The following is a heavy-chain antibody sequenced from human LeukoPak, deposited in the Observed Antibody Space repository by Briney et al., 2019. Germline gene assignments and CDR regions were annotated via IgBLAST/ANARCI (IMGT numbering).Heavy chain of an antibody. V-gene: IGHV3-74*01. CDR2: IDTDGSST. D-gene: IGHD4-11*01. Sequence: GGSLRLSCAASGFTFSSYAMSWVRQAPGKGLVWVSRIDTDGSSTSYADSVKGRFTISRDNAKNTLYLQMNSLRAEDTAVYYCARHGGTRVTLVEVYYFDYWGQGTLVTVSS. CDR3: ARHGGTRVTLVEVYYFDY. CDR1: GFTFSSYA. J-gene: IGHJ4*02.